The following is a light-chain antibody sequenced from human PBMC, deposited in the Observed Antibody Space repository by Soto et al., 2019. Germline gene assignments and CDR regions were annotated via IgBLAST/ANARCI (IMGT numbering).Light chain of an antibody. Sequence: EIVLTQSAATLSWSAGDRATLSCRASQSVSRTYLGWYQQQPGEAPRLLMYGASIRAAGVPDRFSGSGSGTEFTLTISTLEPEDFTVYYCHNYETFGQGTQLDIK. J-gene: IGKJ1*01. V-gene: IGKV3-20*01. CDR1: QSVSRTY. CDR3: HNYET. CDR2: GAS.